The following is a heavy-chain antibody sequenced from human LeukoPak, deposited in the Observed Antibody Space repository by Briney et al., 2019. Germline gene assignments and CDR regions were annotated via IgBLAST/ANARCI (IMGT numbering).Heavy chain of an antibody. CDR2: ISGGGFST. CDR3: ARGGGTYIDY. CDR1: GFTFSNYG. D-gene: IGHD1-1*01. J-gene: IGHJ4*02. V-gene: IGHV3-23*01. Sequence: GGSLRLSCAASGFTFSNYGMSWVRQAPGRGLEWVSAISGGGFSTHYADSVKGRFTISRGNSKNTVYLQMNSLRAEDTAVYFCARGGGTYIDYWGQGTLVTVSS.